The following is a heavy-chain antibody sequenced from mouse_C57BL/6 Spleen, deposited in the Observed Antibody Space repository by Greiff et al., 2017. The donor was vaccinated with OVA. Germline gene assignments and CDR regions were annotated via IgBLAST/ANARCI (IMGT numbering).Heavy chain of an antibody. CDR2: FYPGSGSI. V-gene: IGHV1-62-2*01. CDR1: GYTFTEYT. Sequence: QVQLKQSGAELVKPGASVKLSCKASGYTFTEYTIHWVKQRSGQGLEWIGWFYPGSGSIKYNEKFKDKATLTADKSSSTVYMELSRLTSEDSAVYFCARQEADYYGSSYDAMDYWGQGTSVTVSS. D-gene: IGHD1-1*01. J-gene: IGHJ4*01. CDR3: ARQEADYYGSSYDAMDY.